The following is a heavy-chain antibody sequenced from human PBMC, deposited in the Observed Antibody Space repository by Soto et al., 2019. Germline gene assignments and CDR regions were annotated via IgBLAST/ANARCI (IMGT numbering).Heavy chain of an antibody. CDR1: GGSFSGYY. D-gene: IGHD6-13*01. CDR2: INHSVST. J-gene: IGHJ6*03. CDR3: ARYSSSWYYYYMDV. Sequence: SETLSLTCAVYGGSFSGYYWSWIRQPPGKGLEWIGEINHSVSTNYNPSLKSRVTISVDTSKNQFSLKLSSVTAADTAVYYCARYSSSWYYYYMDVWGKGTTVTVSS. V-gene: IGHV4-34*01.